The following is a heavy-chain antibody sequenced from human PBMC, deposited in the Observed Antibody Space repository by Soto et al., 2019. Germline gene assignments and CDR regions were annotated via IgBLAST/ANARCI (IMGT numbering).Heavy chain of an antibody. D-gene: IGHD2-2*01. V-gene: IGHV4-34*01. CDR1: GGSFSGYY. CDR3: ARGRPRYCSSTSCPAGTWFDP. CDR2: INHSGST. Sequence: SETLSLTCAVYGGSFSGYYWSWIRQPPGKGLEWIGEINHSGSTNYNPSLKSRVTISVDTSKNQFSLKLSSVTAADTAVYYCARGRPRYCSSTSCPAGTWFDPWGQGTLVTVSS. J-gene: IGHJ5*02.